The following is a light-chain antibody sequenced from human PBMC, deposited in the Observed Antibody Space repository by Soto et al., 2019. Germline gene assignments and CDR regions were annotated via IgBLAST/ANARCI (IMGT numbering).Light chain of an antibody. CDR2: EVT. Sequence: QSVLTQPASVSGSPGQSITISCTGTSSDVGSYNLVSWYQHHPGKAPKLVIYEVTERPSGVSDRFSGSKSGNSASLTISGLQAEDEAYYYCSSYAGSRFVVFGGGTKLTVL. CDR3: SSYAGSRFVV. CDR1: SSDVGSYNL. V-gene: IGLV2-23*02. J-gene: IGLJ2*01.